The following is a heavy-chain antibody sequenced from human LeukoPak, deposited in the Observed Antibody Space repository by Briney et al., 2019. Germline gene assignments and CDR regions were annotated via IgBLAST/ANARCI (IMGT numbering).Heavy chain of an antibody. CDR2: IYWNGGST. V-gene: IGHV3-20*04. J-gene: IGHJ4*02. D-gene: IGHD6-19*01. Sequence: GGSLRLSCAASGFTSDDYGMSWGRQAPGKGLEWVSGIYWNGGSTGYADSVKGRFTISRDNAKNSLYLQMNSLRAEDTALYYCARVGLYSSGWYWYYFDYWGQGTLVTVSS. CDR1: GFTSDDYG. CDR3: ARVGLYSSGWYWYYFDY.